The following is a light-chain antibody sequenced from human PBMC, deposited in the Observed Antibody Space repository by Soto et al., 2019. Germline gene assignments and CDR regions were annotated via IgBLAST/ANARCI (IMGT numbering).Light chain of an antibody. CDR3: SSYTSSSTRV. J-gene: IGLJ2*01. CDR2: DVS. Sequence: QSALTQPASVSGSPGQSITISCTGTSSDVGGYNYVSWYQQHPGKAPKLMIYDVSNRPSGVSNRFSGSKSGTTASLTISGLKAEDEADYYCSSYTSSSTRVFGGGTKLTVL. CDR1: SSDVGGYNY. V-gene: IGLV2-14*01.